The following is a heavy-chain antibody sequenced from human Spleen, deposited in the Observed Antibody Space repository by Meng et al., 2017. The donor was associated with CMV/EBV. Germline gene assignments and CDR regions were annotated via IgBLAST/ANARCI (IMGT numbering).Heavy chain of an antibody. Sequence: GESLKISCAASGFTFNSYIMTWVRQAPGKGLEWVSAISGSGGSTYYADSVKGRFTISRDNSKNTLYLQMSSLRSEDTAVYYCAKDAVNLDDFWNGDDDQTYYFDHWGQGTLVTVSS. J-gene: IGHJ4*02. CDR2: ISGSGGST. CDR3: AKDAVNLDDFWNGDDDQTYYFDH. V-gene: IGHV3-23*01. CDR1: GFTFNSYI. D-gene: IGHD3-3*01.